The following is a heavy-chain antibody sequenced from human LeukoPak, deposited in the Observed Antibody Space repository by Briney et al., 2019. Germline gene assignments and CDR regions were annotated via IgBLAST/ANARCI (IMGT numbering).Heavy chain of an antibody. CDR3: AREGGYDYVWGSYRSKDAFDI. CDR2: IKQDGSEK. Sequence: GGSLRLSCAASGFTFSSYWMSWVRQAPGKGLELVANIKQDGSEKYYVDSVKGRFTISRDNAKNSLYLQMNSLRAEDTAVYYCAREGGYDYVWGSYRSKDAFDIWGQGTMVTVSS. V-gene: IGHV3-7*01. CDR1: GFTFSSYW. J-gene: IGHJ3*02. D-gene: IGHD3-16*02.